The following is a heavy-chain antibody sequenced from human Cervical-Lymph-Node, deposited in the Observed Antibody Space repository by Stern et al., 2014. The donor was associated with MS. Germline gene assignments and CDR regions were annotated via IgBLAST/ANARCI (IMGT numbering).Heavy chain of an antibody. CDR1: GYKFSIYW. V-gene: IGHV5-51*01. CDR3: ARQTTAWASDV. J-gene: IGHJ4*02. CDR2: IYPGDSET. Sequence: EVQLVQSGAELIRPGESLKISCKGSGYKFSIYWIAWVRQMPWKALEWMGIIYPGDSETRYSPSFQGQVTMSADKSTSTAYLQWSSLNASDTAMYFCARQTTAWASDVWGQGTLVTVSS. D-gene: IGHD1-14*01.